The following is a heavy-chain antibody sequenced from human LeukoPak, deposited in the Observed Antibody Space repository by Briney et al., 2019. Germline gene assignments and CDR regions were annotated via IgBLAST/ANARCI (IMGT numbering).Heavy chain of an antibody. CDR2: IYTSGST. CDR1: GGSISRGSYY. Sequence: SETLSLTCTVSGGSISRGSYYWSWIRQPAGKGLEWIGRIYTSGSTNYNPSLKSRVTISVDTSKNQFSLKLSSVTAADTAVYYCARGSFYDSSGYYFDYWGQGTLVTVSS. V-gene: IGHV4-61*02. J-gene: IGHJ4*02. D-gene: IGHD3-22*01. CDR3: ARGSFYDSSGYYFDY.